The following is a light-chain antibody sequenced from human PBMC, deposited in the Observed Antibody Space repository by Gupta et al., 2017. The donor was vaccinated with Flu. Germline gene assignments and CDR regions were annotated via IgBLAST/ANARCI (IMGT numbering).Light chain of an antibody. J-gene: IGKJ2*01. CDR3: LQYENLPFT. CDR1: EDIDNF. V-gene: IGKV1-33*01. Sequence: DIQMTQSPSFLPVSIVDEVTGTSQASEDIDNFLSWYRQKPGEAPKLLIYDASNLEAGVPSRFSGSGSGTKFSLIISRLQPEDVATYYCLQYENLPFTFGQGTKLEIK. CDR2: DAS.